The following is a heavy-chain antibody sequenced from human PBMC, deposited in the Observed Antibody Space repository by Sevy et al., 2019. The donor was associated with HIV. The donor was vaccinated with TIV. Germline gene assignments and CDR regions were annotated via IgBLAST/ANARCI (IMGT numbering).Heavy chain of an antibody. J-gene: IGHJ4*02. CDR1: GFTFGTYA. CDR2: ISGSGSST. Sequence: GGSLRLSCAASGFTFGTYAMSWVRQAPGKGLEWVSAISGSGSSTYYADSLKGRFTIFRDNSKHTLSLQMNTLRAGDTAIYYCARDRGEILSSAFDYWGQGTLVTVSS. CDR3: ARDRGEILSSAFDY. D-gene: IGHD3-16*01. V-gene: IGHV3-23*01.